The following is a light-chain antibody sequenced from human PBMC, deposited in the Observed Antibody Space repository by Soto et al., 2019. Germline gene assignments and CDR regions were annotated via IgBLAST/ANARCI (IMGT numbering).Light chain of an antibody. CDR1: GSDVGGYNY. Sequence: QSALTQPASVSGSPGQSITISCTGTGSDVGGYNYVSWYQQYPGKAPKLIIYEVTNRPSGVSNRFSGSKSGYTASLTISGLQAEDEADYYCCSYTISSPYVFGTGPKLTVL. CDR2: EVT. J-gene: IGLJ1*01. CDR3: CSYTISSPYV. V-gene: IGLV2-14*01.